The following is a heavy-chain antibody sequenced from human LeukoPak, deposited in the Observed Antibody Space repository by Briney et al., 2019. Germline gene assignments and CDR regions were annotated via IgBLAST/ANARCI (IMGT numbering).Heavy chain of an antibody. CDR3: AKALSGYHFDY. D-gene: IGHD5-12*01. J-gene: IGHJ4*02. CDR1: GFTFSGYG. V-gene: IGHV3-23*01. Sequence: GGSLRLSCAASGFTFSGYGMSWVRRAPGKGLEWVSGISGSGGNTYYADSVKGRFTISRDNSQNTLYLQMNTLGAEDTAVYYCAKALSGYHFDYWGQKTLVTVSA. CDR2: ISGSGGNT.